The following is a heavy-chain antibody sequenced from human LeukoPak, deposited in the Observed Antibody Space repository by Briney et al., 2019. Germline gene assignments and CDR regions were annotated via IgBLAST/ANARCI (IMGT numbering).Heavy chain of an antibody. D-gene: IGHD6-25*01. CDR3: ARPRIAAAFDAFDI. CDR2: IYPGDSDT. J-gene: IGHJ3*02. V-gene: IGHV5-51*01. Sequence: GASLKISCKASGYSFTNYWIGWVRQMPGKGLEWVGIIYPGDSDTRYSPSFQGRVTISADKSISTAYLRWSSLKASDTAMYYCARPRIAAAFDAFDIWGQGTMVTVSS. CDR1: GYSFTNYW.